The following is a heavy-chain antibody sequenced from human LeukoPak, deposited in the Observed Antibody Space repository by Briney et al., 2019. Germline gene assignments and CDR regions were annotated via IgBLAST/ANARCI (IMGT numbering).Heavy chain of an antibody. Sequence: QSGGSLRLSCAASGFTFSSYWMSWVRQAPGKGLEWVANIKQDGSEKYYVDSVKGRFTISRDNAKNSLYLQMNSLRAEDTAVYYCASTDCSSTSCYLWYFDLWGRGTLVTVSS. CDR2: IKQDGSEK. J-gene: IGHJ2*01. V-gene: IGHV3-7*01. CDR3: ASTDCSSTSCYLWYFDL. D-gene: IGHD2-2*01. CDR1: GFTFSSYW.